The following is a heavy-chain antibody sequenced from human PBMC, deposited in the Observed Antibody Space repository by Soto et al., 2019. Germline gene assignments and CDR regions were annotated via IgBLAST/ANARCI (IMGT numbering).Heavy chain of an antibody. CDR3: AKAGRWELRTWFDH. D-gene: IGHD1-26*01. J-gene: IGHJ5*02. V-gene: IGHV3-23*01. CDR1: GVTFSSYA. Sequence: GGSLRLSCAASGVTFSSYAMSWVRQAPGKGLEWVSAISGSGGSTYYADSVKGRFTISRDNSKNTLYLQMNSLRAEDTAVYYCAKAGRWELRTWFDHWGQGTLVTVSS. CDR2: ISGSGGST.